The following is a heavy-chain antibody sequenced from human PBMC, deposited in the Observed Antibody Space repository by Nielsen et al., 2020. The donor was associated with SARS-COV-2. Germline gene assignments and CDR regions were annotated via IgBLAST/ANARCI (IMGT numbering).Heavy chain of an antibody. Sequence: SETLSLTCTVSGGSISSGDYYWSWIRQPPGKGLEWIGYIYYSGSTNYNPSLKSRVTISVDTSKNQFSLKLSSVTAADTAVYYCARQGYYYYYMDVWGKGTTVTVSS. CDR3: ARQGYYYYYMDV. J-gene: IGHJ6*03. CDR1: GGSISSGDYY. CDR2: IYYSGST. V-gene: IGHV4-30-4*01.